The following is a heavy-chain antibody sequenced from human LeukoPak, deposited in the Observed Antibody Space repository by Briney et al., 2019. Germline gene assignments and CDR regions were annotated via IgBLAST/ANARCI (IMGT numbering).Heavy chain of an antibody. V-gene: IGHV3-15*01. J-gene: IGHJ4*02. CDR1: GFTFDKAW. CDR3: ARDRGVYSRTLED. Sequence: PGGSLRLSCAASGFTFDKAWMTWVRQAPGKGLEWVGRIKSKIHGGTIDYAAPVKGRFTISRDDSENTVYLQMNSLRVEDTAVYYCARDRGVYSRTLEDWGQGTLVTVSS. D-gene: IGHD6-13*01. CDR2: IKSKIHGGTI.